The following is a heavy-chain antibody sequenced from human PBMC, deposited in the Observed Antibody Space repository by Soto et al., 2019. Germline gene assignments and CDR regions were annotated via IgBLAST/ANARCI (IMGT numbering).Heavy chain of an antibody. V-gene: IGHV4-59*01. CDR1: AGSITNYY. CDR3: AKWNEMKRSFDD. J-gene: IGHJ4*02. D-gene: IGHD1-1*01. Sequence: QVQLQESGPGLVKPSETLSLTCTVSAGSITNYYWNWIRQPPEKGLEWIGFIHHTGNSMSNPSLRSRLTMSVDTTEGQISLNLRAVTAADTVVYYCAKWNEMKRSFDDWGQGILVTVSS. CDR2: IHHTGNS.